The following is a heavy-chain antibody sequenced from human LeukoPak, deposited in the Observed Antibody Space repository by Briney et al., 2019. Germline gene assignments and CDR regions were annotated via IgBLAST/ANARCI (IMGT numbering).Heavy chain of an antibody. CDR3: AKDRLAGGNYYFDY. J-gene: IGHJ4*02. D-gene: IGHD3-16*01. CDR1: GFTFSSYG. V-gene: IGHV3-30*18. Sequence: WVSLRLSCAASGFTFSSYGMHWVRQAPGKGLEWVAVTSYGGSNKYYADSVKGRFTISRDNSKNTLYLQMNSLRAEDTAVYYCAKDRLAGGNYYFDYWGQGTLVTV. CDR2: TSYGGSNK.